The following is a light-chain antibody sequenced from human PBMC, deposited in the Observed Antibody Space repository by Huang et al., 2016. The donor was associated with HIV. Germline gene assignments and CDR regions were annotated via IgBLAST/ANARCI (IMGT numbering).Light chain of an antibody. V-gene: IGKV3-11*01. CDR3: QQRSNWPPGVT. CDR1: QSVSSY. Sequence: EIVLTQSPATLSLSPGERATLSCRASQSVSSYLAWYQQKPCQAPRLLIYDASNRATGIPARFSGSGSGTDFTLTIGSLEPEDFAVYYCQQRSNWPPGVTFGPGTKVDIK. CDR2: DAS. J-gene: IGKJ3*01.